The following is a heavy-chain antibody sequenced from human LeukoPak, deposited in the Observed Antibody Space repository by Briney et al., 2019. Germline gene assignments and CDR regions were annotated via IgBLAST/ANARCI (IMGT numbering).Heavy chain of an antibody. D-gene: IGHD6-13*01. V-gene: IGHV3-30*03. J-gene: IGHJ4*02. Sequence: GGSLRLPCAASGFTFSSYGMHWVRQAPGKGLEWVAVISYDGSNKYYADSVKGRFTISRDNSKNTLYLQMNSLRAEDTAVYYCARGGPAAGRFDYWGEGTLVSVS. CDR2: ISYDGSNK. CDR1: GFTFSSYG. CDR3: ARGGPAAGRFDY.